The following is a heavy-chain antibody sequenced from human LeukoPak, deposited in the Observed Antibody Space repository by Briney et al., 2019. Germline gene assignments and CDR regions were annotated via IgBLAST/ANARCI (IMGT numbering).Heavy chain of an antibody. CDR2: ISSSGSTI. CDR1: GFTFSDYY. CDR3: ARVIVVVAATRDWFDP. Sequence: GGSLRLSCAASGFTFSDYYMSWIRQAPGKGLEWVSYISSSGSTIYYADSVKGRFTISRDNAKNSLYLQMNSLRAEDTAVYYCARVIVVVAATRDWFDPWGQGTLVTVSS. V-gene: IGHV3-11*04. D-gene: IGHD2-15*01. J-gene: IGHJ5*02.